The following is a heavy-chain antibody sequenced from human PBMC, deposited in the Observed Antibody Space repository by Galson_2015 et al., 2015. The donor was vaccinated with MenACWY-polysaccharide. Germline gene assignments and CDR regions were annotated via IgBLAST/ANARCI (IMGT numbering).Heavy chain of an antibody. CDR3: ARDSENLDY. Sequence: SCKASGYIFTTYAMHWVRQAPGQSFEWMGWISAGNGRTEYSQKFQGRVTITRDTSASTAYMEVSSLRSEDTAVYYCARDSENLDYWGQGTLVTVSS. D-gene: IGHD6-19*01. CDR2: ISAGNGRT. CDR1: GYIFTTYA. J-gene: IGHJ4*02. V-gene: IGHV1-3*01.